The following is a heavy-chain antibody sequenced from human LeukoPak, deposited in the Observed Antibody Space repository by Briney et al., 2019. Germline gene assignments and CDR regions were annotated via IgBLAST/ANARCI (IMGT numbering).Heavy chain of an antibody. V-gene: IGHV3-48*04. CDR3: ARDRGLDY. CDR1: GFTFSIHG. Sequence: PAGGSLRLSCAASGFTFSIHGMNWVRQTPGKGLEWVSYISSGGGTIYYADSVKGRFTISRDNAKNSLYLQMNSLRAEDTAVYYCARDRGLDYWGQGTLVTVSS. D-gene: IGHD3-10*01. J-gene: IGHJ4*02. CDR2: ISSGGGTI.